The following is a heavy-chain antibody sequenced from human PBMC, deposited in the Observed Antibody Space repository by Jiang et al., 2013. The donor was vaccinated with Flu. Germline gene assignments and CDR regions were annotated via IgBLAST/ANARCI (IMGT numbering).Heavy chain of an antibody. J-gene: IGHJ6*03. Sequence: VQLVESGGGVVQPGRSLRLSCAASGFTFSSYGMHWVRQAPGKGLEWVAVIWYDGSNKYYADSVKGRFTISRDNSKNTLYLQMNSLRAEDTAVYYCARDVGYSSSWYHFGDYYYYMDVWGKGTTVTVSS. CDR1: GFTFSSYG. CDR3: ARDVGYSSSWYHFGDYYYYMDV. V-gene: IGHV3-33*01. D-gene: IGHD6-13*01. CDR2: IWYDGSNK.